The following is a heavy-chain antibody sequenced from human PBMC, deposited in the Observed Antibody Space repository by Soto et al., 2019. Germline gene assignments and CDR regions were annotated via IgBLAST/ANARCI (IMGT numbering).Heavy chain of an antibody. CDR1: GFTFSSYA. CDR2: ISYDGSNK. J-gene: IGHJ6*02. Sequence: QVQLVESGGGVVQPGRSLRLSCAASGFTFSSYAMHWVRQAPGKGLEWVAVISYDGSNKYYADSVKGRFTISRDNSKNTLYLQMNSLRAEDTAVYYCARDRLRYNWNDFPYYYSGMDVRGQGTTVTVSS. D-gene: IGHD1-1*01. CDR3: ARDRLRYNWNDFPYYYSGMDV. V-gene: IGHV3-30-3*01.